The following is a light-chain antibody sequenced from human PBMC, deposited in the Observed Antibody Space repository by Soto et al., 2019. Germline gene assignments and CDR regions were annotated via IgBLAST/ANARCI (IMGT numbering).Light chain of an antibody. V-gene: IGKV3-20*01. CDR1: QSVSSNY. CDR3: QDYASSPLT. CDR2: GAS. J-gene: IGKJ4*01. Sequence: EIVLTQSPGTLSLSPGERAILSCRASQSVSSNYLAWYQQKPGQTPRLLIYGASSRATGVPDRFSGSGSGTDFTLTISRLEPEDFAVYYCQDYASSPLTFGGGTKVDIK.